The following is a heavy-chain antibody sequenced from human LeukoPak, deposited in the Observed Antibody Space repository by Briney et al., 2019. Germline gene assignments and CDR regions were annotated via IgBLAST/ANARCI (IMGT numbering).Heavy chain of an antibody. Sequence: GTLRLSCAASGFTFSSYGMNWIRQPPGKGLEWIGSIYYSGSTYYNPSLKSRVTISVDTSKNQFSLKLSSVTAADTAVYYCARAYYYDSSGYSSFDYWGQGTLVTVSS. CDR1: GFTFSSYG. V-gene: IGHV4-39*07. CDR3: ARAYYYDSSGYSSFDY. D-gene: IGHD3-22*01. CDR2: IYYSGST. J-gene: IGHJ4*02.